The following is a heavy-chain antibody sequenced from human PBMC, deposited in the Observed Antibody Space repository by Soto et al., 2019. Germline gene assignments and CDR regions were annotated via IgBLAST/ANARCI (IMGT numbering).Heavy chain of an antibody. V-gene: IGHV1-18*04. CDR3: AGSGLLTTYSSSSLFDP. J-gene: IGHJ5*02. CDR1: GYTFTSYG. D-gene: IGHD6-6*01. CDR2: ISAYNGNT. Sequence: QVQLVQSGAEVKKPGASVKVSCKASGYTFTSYGISWVRQAPGQGLEWMGWISAYNGNTNYAQKLQGRVTMTTDASTSTAYMELRSLRSDDTAVYYCAGSGLLTTYSSSSLFDPWGQGTLVTVSS.